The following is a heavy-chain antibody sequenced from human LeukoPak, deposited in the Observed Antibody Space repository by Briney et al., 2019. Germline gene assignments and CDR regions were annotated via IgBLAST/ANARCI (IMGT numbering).Heavy chain of an antibody. CDR1: GFIFSTYS. D-gene: IGHD2-21*01. J-gene: IGHJ4*02. Sequence: GGSLRLSCAASGFIFSTYSMNWVRQAPGKGLEWISYISTSSSTIPYADSVKGRFTISSDIVKNSLYLQMNSLRAEDTAVYYCARDHHYSFDYWGQGTLVTVSS. CDR2: ISTSSSTI. V-gene: IGHV3-48*01. CDR3: ARDHHYSFDY.